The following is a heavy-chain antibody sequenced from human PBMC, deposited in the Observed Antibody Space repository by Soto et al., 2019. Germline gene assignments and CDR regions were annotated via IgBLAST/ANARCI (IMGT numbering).Heavy chain of an antibody. D-gene: IGHD2-2*01. CDR2: IYYTGST. V-gene: IGHV4-59*01. J-gene: IGHJ3*02. Sequence: SETLSLTCTVSDGSISSYYWSWIRQPPGKGLEWIGYIYYTGSTNYNPSLKSRVTISVDTSKKQFSLKLSSVTAADTAVYYCAREPYCSSTSCHGKIDAFDIWGQGTMVTVSS. CDR1: DGSISSYY. CDR3: AREPYCSSTSCHGKIDAFDI.